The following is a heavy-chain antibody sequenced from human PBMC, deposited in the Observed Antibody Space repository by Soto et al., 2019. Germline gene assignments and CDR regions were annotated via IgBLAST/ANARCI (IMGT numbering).Heavy chain of an antibody. J-gene: IGHJ6*02. V-gene: IGHV1-2*04. CDR2: INPNSGGT. Sequence: RVLVKVSCKAAGYTYTGYHMHWGRQATGQGLEWMGWINPNSGGTNYAQKFQGWVTMTRDTSISTAYMELSRLRSDDTAVYYCARGVFERPQDHYYYYYGMDVWGQGTTVTVSS. CDR1: GYTYTGYH. CDR3: ARGVFERPQDHYYYYYGMDV. D-gene: IGHD2-8*01.